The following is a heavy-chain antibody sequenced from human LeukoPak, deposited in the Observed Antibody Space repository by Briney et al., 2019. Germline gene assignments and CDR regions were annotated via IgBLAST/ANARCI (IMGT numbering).Heavy chain of an antibody. CDR3: ARASVWFGEPSGGD. V-gene: IGHV1-18*01. D-gene: IGHD3-10*01. J-gene: IGHJ4*02. Sequence: ASVKVSCKASGYTFTNYGITWVRQAPGQGLEWMGWINPYNDNTNYAQKLQGRVTMTTDTSTSTAYMELRSLRSDDTAVYYCARASVWFGEPSGGDWGQGTLVTVSS. CDR2: INPYNDNT. CDR1: GYTFTNYG.